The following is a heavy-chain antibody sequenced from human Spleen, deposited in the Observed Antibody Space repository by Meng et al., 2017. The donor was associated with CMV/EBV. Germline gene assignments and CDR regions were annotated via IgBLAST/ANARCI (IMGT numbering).Heavy chain of an antibody. CDR3: ARGWVAGTHFDC. CDR1: GFTFSSYE. D-gene: IGHD6-19*01. V-gene: IGHV3-48*03. CDR2: ISSSGSTI. Sequence: GESLKISCAASGFTFSSYEMNWVRQAPGKGLEWVSLISSSGSTIYDADSVRGRFTVSRDNAKNSLYLQMNSLRAEDTAVYYCARGWVAGTHFDCWGQGSLVTVSS. J-gene: IGHJ4*02.